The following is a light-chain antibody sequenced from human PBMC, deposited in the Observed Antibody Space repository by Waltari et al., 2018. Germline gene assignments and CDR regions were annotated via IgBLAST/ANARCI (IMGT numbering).Light chain of an antibody. CDR1: QSVSSN. Sequence: EIVMTQSPATLSVSPGERATLSCRASQSVSSNLAWYQQKPGQAPRLLIHGASTRAPGIPARFSGSGSGTEFTLTISSLQSEDFAVYYCQQYNNWPPWTFGQGTKVEIK. CDR3: QQYNNWPPWT. V-gene: IGKV3-15*01. J-gene: IGKJ1*01. CDR2: GAS.